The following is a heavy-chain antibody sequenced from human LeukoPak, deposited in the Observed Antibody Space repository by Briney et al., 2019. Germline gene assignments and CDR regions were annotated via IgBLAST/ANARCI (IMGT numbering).Heavy chain of an antibody. J-gene: IGHJ3*02. CDR3: ATHSRAGSGGSENAFEI. D-gene: IGHD5-12*01. CDR1: GGSISTYY. Sequence: SETLSLTCTVSGGSISTYYWDWIRQPPGKGLEWIGNIYDSGSTHYTPSLESRVTISVGTSKNQFSLKLNSVTAADTAVYYCATHSRAGSGGSENAFEIWGQGTMVTVSS. V-gene: IGHV4-39*01. CDR2: IYDSGST.